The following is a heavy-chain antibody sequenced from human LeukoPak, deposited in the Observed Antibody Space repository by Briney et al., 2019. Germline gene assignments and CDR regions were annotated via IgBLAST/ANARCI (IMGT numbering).Heavy chain of an antibody. Sequence: SGPTLVNPTQTPTLTCTFSGFSLSTSGMSVSWIRQPPVKSLEWLALSDWYDDKFYSTSLKSRLNISKDTAKHQVVLTMTNMDPVDTATYYCERIAVAGKSYFDYWGQGTLVTVSS. CDR3: ERIAVAGKSYFDY. CDR2: SDWYDDK. CDR1: GFSLSTSGMS. V-gene: IGHV2-70*01. D-gene: IGHD6-19*01. J-gene: IGHJ4*02.